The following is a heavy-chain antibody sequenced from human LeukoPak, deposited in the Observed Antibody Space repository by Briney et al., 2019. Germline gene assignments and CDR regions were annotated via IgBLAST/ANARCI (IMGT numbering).Heavy chain of an antibody. CDR1: GGPMYSYY. D-gene: IGHD3-22*01. J-gene: IGHJ6*03. V-gene: IGHV4-4*07. Sequence: SETLSLTCTVSGGPMYSYYWTWIRQTAGKGLEWIGRLYPGVSTDYNPSLQSRVTMSVDTSKNQFALKLSAVTAAVTAVYYCARLKFYDSSGYSPGHYMDVWGKGTTVTVSS. CDR2: LYPGVST. CDR3: ARLKFYDSSGYSPGHYMDV.